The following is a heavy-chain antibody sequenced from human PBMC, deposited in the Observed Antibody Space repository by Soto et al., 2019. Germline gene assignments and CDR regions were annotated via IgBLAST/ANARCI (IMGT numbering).Heavy chain of an antibody. D-gene: IGHD2-15*01. J-gene: IGHJ4*02. CDR3: AREGSSSPEYFDF. CDR1: GGSISSDDYY. Sequence: SETLSLTCSVSGGSISSDDYYWTWIRQPPGEGLGRIGYIYYTGRTSSTPSLESRVTISIDTSKNQFSLKLSSVSAADTAVYYCAREGSSSPEYFDFWGPGTLVTVSS. CDR2: IYYTGRT. V-gene: IGHV4-30-4*01.